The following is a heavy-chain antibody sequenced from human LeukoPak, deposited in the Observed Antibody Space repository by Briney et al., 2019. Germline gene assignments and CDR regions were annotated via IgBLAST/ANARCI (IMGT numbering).Heavy chain of an antibody. CDR2: ISYDGSDK. Sequence: GRSLRLSCAASGFTFSSYGMHWVRQAPGKGLEWVAFISYDGSDKYYAESVKGRFTISRDKSKNTLYLQMNSLTSDDTSIYYCARVYNPYFFDYWGQGTLVTVSS. J-gene: IGHJ4*02. CDR1: GFTFSSYG. V-gene: IGHV3-30*06. CDR3: ARVYNPYFFDY. D-gene: IGHD5-24*01.